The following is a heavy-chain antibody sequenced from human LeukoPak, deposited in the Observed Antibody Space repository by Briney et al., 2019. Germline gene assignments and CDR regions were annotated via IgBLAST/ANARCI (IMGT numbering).Heavy chain of an antibody. V-gene: IGHV4-34*01. Sequence: SETLSLTCAVYGGSFSGYYWSWIRQPPGKGLEWIGEINHSGSTNYNPSLKSRVTISVDTSKNQFSLKLSSVTAADTAVHYCARVMAVTRFYWFDPWGQGTLVTVSS. D-gene: IGHD2-15*01. J-gene: IGHJ5*02. CDR2: INHSGST. CDR1: GGSFSGYY. CDR3: ARVMAVTRFYWFDP.